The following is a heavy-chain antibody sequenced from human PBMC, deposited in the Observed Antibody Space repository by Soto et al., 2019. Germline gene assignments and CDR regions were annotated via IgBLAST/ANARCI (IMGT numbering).Heavy chain of an antibody. CDR3: TRVHVDVPAEFEY. CDR1: GYFFTRYG. Sequence: GASVKVSWKASGYFFTRYGMPWGGPAPGQRLEWLGWINAGTGNTKYSQKFQGRVTITVHTSASTAYMELSSLRSEDTAVYYCTRVHVDVPAEFEYWGQGTQVTVSS. V-gene: IGHV1-3*01. D-gene: IGHD5-12*01. CDR2: INAGTGNT. J-gene: IGHJ4*02.